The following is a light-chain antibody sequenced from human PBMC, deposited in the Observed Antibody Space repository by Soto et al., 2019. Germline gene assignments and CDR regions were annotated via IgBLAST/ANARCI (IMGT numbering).Light chain of an antibody. CDR3: QQYHSYWS. Sequence: HMNQSPSSLSASVGDRVTITFRASQSISSYLNWYQQKPGKAPKILIYAASSLQSGVPSRFSVSGSGTDFTLTISSLQTEDFATYYCQQYHSYWSSGQGTKV. V-gene: IGKV1-39*01. J-gene: IGKJ1*01. CDR2: AAS. CDR1: QSISSY.